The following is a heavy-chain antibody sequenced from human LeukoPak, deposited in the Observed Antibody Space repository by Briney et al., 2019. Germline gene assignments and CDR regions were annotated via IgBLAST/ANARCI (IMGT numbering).Heavy chain of an antibody. CDR2: ISGSDSNT. D-gene: IGHD2-2*02. V-gene: IGHV3-23*01. CDR3: AKPPLIYMAVRTPFDY. CDR1: GFTFTNYA. Sequence: GGSLRLSCAASGFTFTNYAMSWVRQAPGKGLEWVSAISGSDSNTYYADSVKGRFTISRDNSKNTLYLQMSSLRVDDTAVYYCAKPPLIYMAVRTPFDYWGQGTLVTVSS. J-gene: IGHJ4*02.